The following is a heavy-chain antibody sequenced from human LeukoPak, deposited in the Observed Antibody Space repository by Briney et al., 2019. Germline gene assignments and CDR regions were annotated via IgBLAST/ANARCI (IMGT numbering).Heavy chain of an antibody. Sequence: SETLSLTCTVSGGSICSYYWSWIRQPPGKGLEWIGYIYYSGSTNYNPSLKSRVTISVDTSKNQFSLKLSSVTAADTAVYYCARGLGYLDAFDIWGQGTMVTVSS. CDR3: ARGLGYLDAFDI. CDR1: GGSICSYY. J-gene: IGHJ3*02. D-gene: IGHD5-12*01. CDR2: IYYSGST. V-gene: IGHV4-59*01.